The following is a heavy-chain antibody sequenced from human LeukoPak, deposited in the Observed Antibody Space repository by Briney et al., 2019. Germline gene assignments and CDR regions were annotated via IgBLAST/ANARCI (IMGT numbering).Heavy chain of an antibody. D-gene: IGHD3-9*01. CDR2: IYTSGST. V-gene: IGHV4-61*02. CDR1: GGSISSGSYY. J-gene: IGHJ4*02. Sequence: SETLSLTCTVSGGSISSGSYYWSWIRQPAGKGLEWIGRIYTSGSTNYNPSLKSRVTISVDTSKNQFSLKLSSVTAADTAVYYCARDLRYLGIDYWGQGTLVTVSS. CDR3: ARDLRYLGIDY.